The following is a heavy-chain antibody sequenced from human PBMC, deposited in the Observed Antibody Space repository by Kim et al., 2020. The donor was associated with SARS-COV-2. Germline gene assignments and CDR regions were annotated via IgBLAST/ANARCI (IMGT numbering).Heavy chain of an antibody. Sequence: SETLSLTCTVSGGSISSYYWSWIRQPPGKGLEWIGYIYYSGSTNYNPSLKSRVTISVDTSKNQFSLKLSSVTAADTAVYYCARVGSYSSLRGGVHYWGQGTLVTVSS. V-gene: IGHV4-59*13. CDR3: ARVGSYSSLRGGVHY. CDR1: GGSISSYY. J-gene: IGHJ4*02. CDR2: IYYSGST. D-gene: IGHD6-13*01.